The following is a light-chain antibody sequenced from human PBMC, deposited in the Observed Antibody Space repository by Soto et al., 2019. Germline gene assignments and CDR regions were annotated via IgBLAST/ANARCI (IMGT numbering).Light chain of an antibody. Sequence: QSVLTQPPSASGTPGQRVTISCSGSSSHIGNNYVSWYQQLPGTAPKLLIYRNNQRTSWVPDRFSGSKSGTSASLAISGLRSDDEEDYYCAAWDGSLSGVVFVGGTKVTVL. CDR1: SSHIGNNY. CDR3: AAWDGSLSGVV. CDR2: RNN. V-gene: IGLV1-47*01. J-gene: IGLJ2*01.